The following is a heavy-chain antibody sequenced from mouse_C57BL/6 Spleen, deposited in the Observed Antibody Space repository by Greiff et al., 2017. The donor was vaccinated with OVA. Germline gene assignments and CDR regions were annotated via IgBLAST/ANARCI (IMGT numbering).Heavy chain of an antibody. CDR3: ARGTLDAMDY. V-gene: IGHV1-66*01. Sequence: QVHVKQSGPELVKPGASVKISCKASGYSFTSYYIHWVKQRPGQGLEWIGWIYPGSGNTKYNEKFKGKATLTADTSSSTAYMQLSSLTSEDSAVYYCARGTLDAMDYWGQGTSVTVSS. CDR1: GYSFTSYY. J-gene: IGHJ4*01. D-gene: IGHD3-3*01. CDR2: IYPGSGNT.